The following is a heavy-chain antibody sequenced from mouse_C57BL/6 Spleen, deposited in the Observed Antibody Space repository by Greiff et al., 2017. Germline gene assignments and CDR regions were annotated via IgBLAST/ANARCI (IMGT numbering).Heavy chain of an antibody. CDR3: ARSHYYSDGAY. V-gene: IGHV1-52*01. Sequence: QVHVKQPGAELVRPGSSVKLSCKASGYTFTSYWMHWVKQRPIQGLEWIGNIDPSDSETHYNQKFKDKATLTVDKSSSTAYMQLSSLTSEDSAVYYCARSHYYSDGAYWGQGTLVTVSA. CDR1: GYTFTSYW. D-gene: IGHD1-1*01. CDR2: IDPSDSET. J-gene: IGHJ3*01.